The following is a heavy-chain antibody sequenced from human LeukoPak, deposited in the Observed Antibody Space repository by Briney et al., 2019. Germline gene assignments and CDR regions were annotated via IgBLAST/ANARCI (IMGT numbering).Heavy chain of an antibody. Sequence: GGSLRLSCAASGFTFSSYGMHWVRQAPGKGLEWVAVIWYDGSNKYYADSVKGRFTISRDNSKNTLYLQMNSLRAEDTAVYYCAKSRGSGSYYNPPDGMDVWGQGTTVTVSS. CDR1: GFTFSSYG. J-gene: IGHJ6*02. V-gene: IGHV3-33*06. CDR2: IWYDGSNK. D-gene: IGHD3-10*01. CDR3: AKSRGSGSYYNPPDGMDV.